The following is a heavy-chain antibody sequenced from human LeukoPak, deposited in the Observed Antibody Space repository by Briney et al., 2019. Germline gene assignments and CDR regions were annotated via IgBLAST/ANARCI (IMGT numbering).Heavy chain of an antibody. Sequence: SETLSLTCSVSGGSISSYWGSWLRQPAGKGLEFLGRIYTTGRTNYNPSLKSRVSMSVDTSKNKFSLELRSVTAADTAVYFCARAGYTISSYRFDYWGQGALVTVSS. D-gene: IGHD3-16*02. CDR3: ARAGYTISSYRFDY. CDR1: GGSISSYW. J-gene: IGHJ4*02. V-gene: IGHV4-4*07. CDR2: IYTTGRT.